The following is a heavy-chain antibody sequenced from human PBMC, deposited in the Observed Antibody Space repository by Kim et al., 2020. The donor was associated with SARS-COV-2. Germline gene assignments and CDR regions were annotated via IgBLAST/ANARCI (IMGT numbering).Heavy chain of an antibody. Sequence: SETLSLTCTVSGGSISSYYWSWIRQPPGKGLEWIGYIYYSGSTNYNPSLKSRVTISVDTSKNQFSLKLSSVTAADTAVYYCARLGVGPPYYYGMDVWGQGTTVTVSS. J-gene: IGHJ6*02. CDR2: IYYSGST. D-gene: IGHD1-26*01. V-gene: IGHV4-59*08. CDR1: GGSISSYY. CDR3: ARLGVGPPYYYGMDV.